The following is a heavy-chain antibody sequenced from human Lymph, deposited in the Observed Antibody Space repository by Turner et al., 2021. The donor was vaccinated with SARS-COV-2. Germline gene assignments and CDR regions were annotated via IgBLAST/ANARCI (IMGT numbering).Heavy chain of an antibody. CDR3: AKDQSSYYFHSGEDY. CDR1: GYTFTSYY. J-gene: IGHJ4*02. CDR2: INPSGGGT. V-gene: IGHV1-46*03. Sequence: QVQLVQSGAEVTKPGASVKVSCKASGYTFTSYYMHWVRQAPGQGLEWMGIINPSGGGTNYAQKFQGRVTMTRDTSTSTVYMELTSLRSEDTAVYYCAKDQSSYYFHSGEDYWGQGTLVTVSS. D-gene: IGHD3-10*01.